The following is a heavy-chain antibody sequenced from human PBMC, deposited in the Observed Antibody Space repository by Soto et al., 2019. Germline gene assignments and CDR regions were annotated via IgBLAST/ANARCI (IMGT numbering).Heavy chain of an antibody. V-gene: IGHV1-3*01. D-gene: IGHD3-10*01. CDR2: INAGNGNT. CDR1: GYTFTSYA. CDR3: ARVARVITLVYWFDT. J-gene: IGHJ5*02. Sequence: ASVKVSCKASGYTFTSYAMHWVRQAPGQRLEWMGWINAGNGNTKYSQKFQGRVTITRDTSASTAYMELSSLRSEDTAVYYCARVARVITLVYWFDTWGQGPLVTVYS.